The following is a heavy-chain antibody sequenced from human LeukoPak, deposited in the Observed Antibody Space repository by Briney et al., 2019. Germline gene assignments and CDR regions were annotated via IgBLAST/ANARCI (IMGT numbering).Heavy chain of an antibody. D-gene: IGHD2-2*01. CDR2: ISAYNGNT. V-gene: IGHV1-18*01. CDR1: GYTFTSYG. Sequence: ASVKVSCKASGYTFTSYGISWVRQAPGQGLEWMGWISAYNGNTNYAQKLQGRVTITADESTSTAYMELSSLRSEDTAVYYCASPGGAGTSPPTDYYGMDVWGQGTTVTVSS. CDR3: ASPGGAGTSPPTDYYGMDV. J-gene: IGHJ6*02.